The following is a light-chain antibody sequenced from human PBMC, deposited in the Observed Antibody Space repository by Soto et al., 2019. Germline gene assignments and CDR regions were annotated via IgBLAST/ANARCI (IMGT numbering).Light chain of an antibody. J-gene: IGKJ1*01. V-gene: IGKV3-20*01. CDR1: QSVSSSY. Sequence: EIVLTQSPGTLSLSPGERATLSCRASQSVSSSYLAWYQQKPGQAPRLLIYGASSRATGIPDRFSGSGSGTAFPLTISRLEPEDFGVYYCQPYGSSHPQGTLGQGTRVDIK. CDR3: QPYGSSHPQGT. CDR2: GAS.